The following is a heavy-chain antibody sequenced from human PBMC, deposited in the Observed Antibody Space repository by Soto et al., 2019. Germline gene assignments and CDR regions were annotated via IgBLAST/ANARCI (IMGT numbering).Heavy chain of an antibody. CDR2: IDPSDSYT. D-gene: IGHD6-13*01. V-gene: IGHV5-10-1*01. Sequence: GESLKISCKGSGYSFTSYWISWVRQMPGKGLEWMGRIDPSDSYTNYSPSFQGHVTISADKSISTAYLQWSSLKASDTAMYYCARVYSSSWYDLDYWGQGTLVTVSS. CDR1: GYSFTSYW. CDR3: ARVYSSSWYDLDY. J-gene: IGHJ4*02.